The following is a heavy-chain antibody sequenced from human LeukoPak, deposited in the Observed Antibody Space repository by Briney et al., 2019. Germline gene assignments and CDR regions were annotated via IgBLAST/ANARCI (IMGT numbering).Heavy chain of an antibody. CDR2: IYYGGST. CDR3: ARYYRNGPLDY. D-gene: IGHD1-26*01. CDR1: GGSISSGTCY. Sequence: SETLSLTCTVSGGSISSGTCYWGWIRQPPGKGLEWIGNIYYGGSTYYSPSLKSRVTISVDTSKNQFSLKLSSVTAADTAVFYCARYYRNGPLDYWGQGTLVTVSS. V-gene: IGHV4-39*01. J-gene: IGHJ4*02.